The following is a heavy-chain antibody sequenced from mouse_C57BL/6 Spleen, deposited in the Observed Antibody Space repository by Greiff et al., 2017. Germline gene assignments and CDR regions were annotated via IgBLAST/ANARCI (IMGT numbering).Heavy chain of an antibody. Sequence: EVMLVESGGGLVQPKGSLKLSCAASGFSFNTYAMNWVRQAPGKGLEWVARIRSKSNNYATYYADSVKDRFTISRDDSESMLYLQMNNLKTEDTAMYYCVRGGQLVHLDYWGQGTTLTVSS. CDR2: IRSKSNNYAT. V-gene: IGHV10-1*01. CDR3: VRGGQLVHLDY. J-gene: IGHJ2*01. CDR1: GFSFNTYA. D-gene: IGHD4-1*02.